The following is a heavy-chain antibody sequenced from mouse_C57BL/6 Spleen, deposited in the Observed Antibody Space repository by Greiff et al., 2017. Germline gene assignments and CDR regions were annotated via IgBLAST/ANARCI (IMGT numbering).Heavy chain of an antibody. CDR1: GYSITSGYY. Sequence: EVHLVESGPGLVKPSQSLSLTCSVTGYSITSGYYWNWIRQFPGNKLEWMGYISYDGSNNYNPSLKNRISITRDTSKNQFFLKLNSVTTEDTATYYCARELTGTGYYAMDYWGQGTSVTVSS. J-gene: IGHJ4*01. CDR3: ARELTGTGYYAMDY. D-gene: IGHD4-1*01. CDR2: ISYDGSN. V-gene: IGHV3-6*01.